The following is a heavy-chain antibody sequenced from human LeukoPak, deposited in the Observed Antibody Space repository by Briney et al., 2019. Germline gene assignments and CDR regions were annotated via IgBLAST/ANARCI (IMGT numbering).Heavy chain of an antibody. CDR2: ISSSSSTI. D-gene: IGHD3-22*01. J-gene: IGHJ3*02. CDR1: GFTFSSYS. CDR3: ASLSGWDAFDI. V-gene: IGHV3-48*01. Sequence: GGSLRLSCAASGFTFSSYSMNWVRQAPGKGLEWVSYISSSSSTIYYADSVKGRFTISRDNAKNSLYLQMNSLRAEDTAVYYCASLSGWDAFDIWGQGTMVTVSS.